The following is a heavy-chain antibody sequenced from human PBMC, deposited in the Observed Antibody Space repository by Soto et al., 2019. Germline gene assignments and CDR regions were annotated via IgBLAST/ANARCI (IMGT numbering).Heavy chain of an antibody. V-gene: IGHV3-30*18. CDR2: ISYDGSNK. J-gene: IGHJ4*02. Sequence: QVQLVESGGGVVQPGRSLRLSCAASGFTFSSYGIHWVRQAPGKGLEGVAVISYDGSNKYYADSVKGRFTISRDNSKNTLYLQMNSLRAEDTAVYYCAKGAYAVVAASYFDYWGQGTLVTVSS. CDR1: GFTFSSYG. CDR3: AKGAYAVVAASYFDY. D-gene: IGHD2-15*01.